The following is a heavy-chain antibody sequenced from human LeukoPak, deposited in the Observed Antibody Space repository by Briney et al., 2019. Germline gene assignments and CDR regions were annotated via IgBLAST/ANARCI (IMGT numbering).Heavy chain of an antibody. CDR2: IYYSGST. J-gene: IGHJ3*02. CDR3: ARWFHGYRDAFDI. V-gene: IGHV4-39*01. CDR1: GGSISSSSYY. Sequence: SETLSLTCTVSGGSISSSSYYWGWIRQPPGKGLEWIGSIYYSGSTSYTPSLKSRVTISVDTSKNQFSLKMTSVTAADTAMYYCARWFHGYRDAFDIWVQGTLVTVCS. D-gene: IGHD5-18*01.